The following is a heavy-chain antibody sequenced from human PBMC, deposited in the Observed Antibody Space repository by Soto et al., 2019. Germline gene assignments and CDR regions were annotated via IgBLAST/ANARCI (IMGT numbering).Heavy chain of an antibody. V-gene: IGHV1-46*01. CDR3: ARDYYYDSSGYYFRDGYFDY. D-gene: IGHD3-22*01. J-gene: IGHJ4*02. Sequence: QVQLVQSGAEVKKPGASVKVSCKASGYTFTSYYMHWVRQAPGQGLEWMGIINPSGGSTSYAQKFQDRVTMTRDTSTSTVYMELSSLRSEDTAVYYCARDYYYDSSGYYFRDGYFDYWGQGTLVTVSS. CDR1: GYTFTSYY. CDR2: INPSGGST.